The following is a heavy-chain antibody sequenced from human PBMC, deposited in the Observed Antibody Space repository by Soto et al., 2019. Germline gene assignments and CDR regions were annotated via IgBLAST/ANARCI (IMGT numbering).Heavy chain of an antibody. Sequence: ETLALTCSVSGASISGSYYYWAWLRQSPGKGPEWIGSVFYTGFTSYNPSLESRVSVSVDTSKSQFSLKLSAVTAADTAVYYCATSQKGYNWNYFDHWGQGALVTVYS. D-gene: IGHD1-20*01. J-gene: IGHJ4*02. CDR1: GASISGSYYY. V-gene: IGHV4-39*01. CDR3: ATSQKGYNWNYFDH. CDR2: VFYTGFT.